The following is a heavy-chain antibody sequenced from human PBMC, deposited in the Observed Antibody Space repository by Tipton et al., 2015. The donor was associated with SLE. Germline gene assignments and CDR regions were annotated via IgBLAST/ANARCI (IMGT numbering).Heavy chain of an antibody. CDR2: IYHSGST. V-gene: IGHV4-38-2*02. Sequence: LRLSCTVSGYSISSGYYWGRIRQPPGKGLEWIGSIYHSGSTYYNPSLKSRVTISVDTSKNQFSLKLSSVTAADTAVYYCARARDWYFDLWGRGTLVTVSS. CDR1: GYSISSGYY. CDR3: ARARDWYFDL. J-gene: IGHJ2*01.